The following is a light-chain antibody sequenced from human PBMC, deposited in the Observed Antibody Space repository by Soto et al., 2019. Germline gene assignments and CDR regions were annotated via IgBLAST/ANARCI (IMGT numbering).Light chain of an antibody. CDR1: QTISIY. CDR2: AAS. J-gene: IGKJ1*01. V-gene: IGKV1-39*01. CDR3: QQSNSIPPWT. Sequence: DIQMTQSPSSLSASVGDRVTINCRASQTISIYLNWYQHRPGKGPQLLIYAASTLQSGVSSRFSGSGSGTVFTRTISSLQPADVATYYCQQSNSIPPWTFGQGTKVEIK.